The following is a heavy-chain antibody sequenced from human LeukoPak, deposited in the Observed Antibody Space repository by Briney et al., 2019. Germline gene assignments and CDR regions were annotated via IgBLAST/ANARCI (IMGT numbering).Heavy chain of an antibody. V-gene: IGHV3-7*01. D-gene: IGHD3-10*01. Sequence: PSETLSLTCTVSGGSISSSSYYWGWIRQPPGKGLEWVANIKQDGGEKNYVDSVKGRFTISRDSAKNSLYLQMNSLRAEDTAVYYCARDSPFGYCWGQGTLVTVSS. CDR2: IKQDGGEK. CDR1: GGSISSSSYY. CDR3: ARDSPFGYC. J-gene: IGHJ4*02.